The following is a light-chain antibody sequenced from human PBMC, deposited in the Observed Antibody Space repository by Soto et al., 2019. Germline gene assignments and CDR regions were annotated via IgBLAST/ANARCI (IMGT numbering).Light chain of an antibody. CDR1: SSNIGSNT. CDR2: SNN. V-gene: IGLV1-44*01. CDR3: AAWDDSLNGWV. Sequence: QSVLTQPPSASGTPGQRVTISWSGSSSNIGSNTVNWYQQLPGTAPKLLIYSNNQRPSGDPDRFSGSKSGTSASLAISGLQSEDEADYYCAAWDDSLNGWVFGGGTKLTVL. J-gene: IGLJ3*02.